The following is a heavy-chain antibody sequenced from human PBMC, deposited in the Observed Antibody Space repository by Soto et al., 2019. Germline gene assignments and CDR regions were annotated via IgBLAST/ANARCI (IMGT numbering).Heavy chain of an antibody. CDR2: INPKSGGT. V-gene: IGHV1-2*04. J-gene: IGHJ4*02. CDR1: GYTFTGYY. CDR3: ATQRASGDYGAFDY. D-gene: IGHD4-17*01. Sequence: ASVKVSCKASGYTFTGYYMHWVRQAPGQGLEWMGWINPKSGGTNYAEKFQGWVTMTRDTSISAAYMELNRLTSDDSAMYYCATQRASGDYGAFDYWGQGTLVTVSS.